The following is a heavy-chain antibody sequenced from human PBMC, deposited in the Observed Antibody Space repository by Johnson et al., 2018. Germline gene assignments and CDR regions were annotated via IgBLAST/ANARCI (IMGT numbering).Heavy chain of an antibody. V-gene: IGHV5-51*01. CDR2: IYPGDSDA. CDR1: GYSFSDHW. Sequence: VQLVESGAEVKMPGESLKISCKGSGYSFSDHWIGWVRQMPGKGLEWMGIIYPGDSDARYSPSFQGQVTISVDKSISTAYLQWSRQEASDTAVYYCAGINRSAEYFQHWGKGTVVTVSS. J-gene: IGHJ1*01. CDR3: AGINRSAEYFQH. D-gene: IGHD2/OR15-2a*01.